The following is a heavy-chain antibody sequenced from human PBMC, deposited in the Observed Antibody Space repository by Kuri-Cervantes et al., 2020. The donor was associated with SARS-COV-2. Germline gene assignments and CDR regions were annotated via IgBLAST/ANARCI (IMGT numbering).Heavy chain of an antibody. J-gene: IGHJ4*02. V-gene: IGHV3-15*01. CDR3: AKGIVATILDY. CDR1: GFAFKNAW. CDR2: IKSMTDDGTV. Sequence: GGSLRLSCAASGFAFKNAWMSWVRQAPGKGLEWVGRIKSMTDDGTVAYAAPVKGRFTISRDNSKNTLYLQMNSLRAEDTAVYYCAKGIVATILDYWGQGTLVTVSS. D-gene: IGHD5-12*01.